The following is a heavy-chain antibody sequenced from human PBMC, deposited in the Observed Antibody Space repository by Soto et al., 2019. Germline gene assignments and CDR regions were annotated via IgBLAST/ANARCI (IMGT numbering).Heavy chain of an antibody. Sequence: SETLSLACTVSGGSISSSNYYWGWIRQPPGKGLEWIGSIYYSGSTSYNSSLKGRVTISVDTSKNQFSLRLRSVTAADTAVYYCASPTLGAFDIWGQGTMVTVSS. J-gene: IGHJ3*02. D-gene: IGHD3-16*01. CDR1: GGSISSSNYY. V-gene: IGHV4-39*01. CDR3: ASPTLGAFDI. CDR2: IYYSGST.